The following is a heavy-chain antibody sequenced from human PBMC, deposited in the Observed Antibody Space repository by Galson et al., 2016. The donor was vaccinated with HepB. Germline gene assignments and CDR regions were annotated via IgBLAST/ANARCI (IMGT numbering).Heavy chain of an antibody. V-gene: IGHV3-15*07. CDR1: GFPFNNAW. J-gene: IGHJ1*01. D-gene: IGHD6-13*01. CDR3: SPDYGSGWYFFQH. CDR2: VKREADGETT. Sequence: SLRLSCAVSGFPFNNAWMNWIRQAPGKGLEWVGRVKREADGETTDYAAPVEGRFTISRDDSKNTLYLQMKSLRTEDTAVYYCSPDYGSGWYFFQHWGQGSLVTVSS.